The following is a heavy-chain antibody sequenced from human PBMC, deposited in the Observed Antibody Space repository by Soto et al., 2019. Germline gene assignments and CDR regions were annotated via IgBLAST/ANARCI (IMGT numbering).Heavy chain of an antibody. V-gene: IGHV4-59*01. D-gene: IGHD5-12*01. CDR1: GGSISSYY. J-gene: IGHJ4*02. Sequence: LSLTCTVSGGSISSYYWSWIRQPPGKGLEWIGYIYYSGSTNYNPSLKSRVTISVDTSKNQFSLKLSSVTAADTAVYYCARDGYNGIDYWGQGTLVTVSS. CDR2: IYYSGST. CDR3: ARDGYNGIDY.